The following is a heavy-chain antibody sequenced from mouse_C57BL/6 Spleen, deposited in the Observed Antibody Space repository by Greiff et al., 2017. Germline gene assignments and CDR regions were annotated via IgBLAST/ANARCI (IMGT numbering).Heavy chain of an antibody. CDR2: IDPSDSYT. J-gene: IGHJ2*01. D-gene: IGHD1-1*01. CDR1: GYTFTSYW. CDR3: ARSHYYGSSYEDY. V-gene: IGHV1-69*01. Sequence: QVQLQQPGAELVMPGASVKLSCKASGYTFTSYWMHWVKQRPGQGLEWIGEIDPSDSYTNYNQKFKGKSTLTVDKSSSTAYMQLSSLTSEDSAVDYCARSHYYGSSYEDYWGQGTTLTVSS.